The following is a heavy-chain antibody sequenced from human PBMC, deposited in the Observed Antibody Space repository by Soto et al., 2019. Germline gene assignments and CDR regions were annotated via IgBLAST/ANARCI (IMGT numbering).Heavy chain of an antibody. V-gene: IGHV4-39*01. CDR1: GGSISSSSYY. J-gene: IGHJ3*02. CDR3: ASHPETSDGYNSAFDI. D-gene: IGHD5-12*01. CDR2: IYYSGST. Sequence: QLQLQESGPGLVKPSETLSLTCTVSGGSISSSSYYWGWIRQPPGKGLEWIGSIYYSGSTYYNPSLKSRVTISVDTSKNQFSLKLSSVTAADTAVYYCASHPETSDGYNSAFDIWGQGTMVTVSS.